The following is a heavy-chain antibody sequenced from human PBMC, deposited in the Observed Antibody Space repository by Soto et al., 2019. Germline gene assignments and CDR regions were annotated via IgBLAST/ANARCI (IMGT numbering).Heavy chain of an antibody. CDR2: TSYDGSKK. D-gene: IGHD7-27*01. V-gene: IGHV3-30*18. CDR1: GYIFSNYG. Sequence: QVQLVESGGGVVQPGRSLRLSCAASGYIFSNYGMHWVRQAPGKGLEGVAVTSYDGSKKYYADSVKGRFTISKDNSKNTVYLQMNGLRIEDTAVYYCAKWGLSGHGMDVWGQETTVTVSS. J-gene: IGHJ6*02. CDR3: AKWGLSGHGMDV.